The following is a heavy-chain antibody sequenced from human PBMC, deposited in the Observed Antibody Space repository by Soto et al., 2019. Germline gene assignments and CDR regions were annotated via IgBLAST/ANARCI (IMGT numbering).Heavy chain of an antibody. J-gene: IGHJ6*02. D-gene: IGHD3-9*01. V-gene: IGHV3-23*01. Sequence: PGGSLRLSCAASGFTFSSYAMSWVRQAPGKGLEWVSAISGSGGSTYYADSVKGRFTISRDNSKNTLYLQMNSLRAEDTAVYYCAKEDYDILTGYYGPYYYYGMDVWGQGTTVTVSS. CDR2: ISGSGGST. CDR1: GFTFSSYA. CDR3: AKEDYDILTGYYGPYYYYGMDV.